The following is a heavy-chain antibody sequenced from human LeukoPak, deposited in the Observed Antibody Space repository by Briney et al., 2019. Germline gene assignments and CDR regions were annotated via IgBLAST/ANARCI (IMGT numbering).Heavy chain of an antibody. CDR2: ISAYNGNT. J-gene: IGHJ3*02. V-gene: IGHV1-18*01. D-gene: IGHD1-26*01. CDR1: GYTFTSYS. Sequence: ASVKVSCKASGYTFTSYSISWVRQAPGQGLEWMGWISAYNGNTNYAQKLQGRVTMTTDTSTSTAYMELRSLRSDDTAVYYCARDLGTVGATSALDAFDIWGQGTMVTVSS. CDR3: ARDLGTVGATSALDAFDI.